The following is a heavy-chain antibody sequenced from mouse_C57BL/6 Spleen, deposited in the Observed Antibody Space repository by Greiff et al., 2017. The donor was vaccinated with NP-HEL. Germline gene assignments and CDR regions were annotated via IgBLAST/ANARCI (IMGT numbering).Heavy chain of an antibody. V-gene: IGHV1-52*01. D-gene: IGHD2-5*01. CDR1: GYTFTSYW. CDR3: AREGYSNYLYAMDY. J-gene: IGHJ4*01. Sequence: VQLQQPGAELVRPGSSVKLSCKASGYTFTSYWMHWVKQRPIQGLEWIGNIDPSDSETHYNQKFKDKATLTVDKSSSTAYMQLSSLTSEDSAVYYCAREGYSNYLYAMDYWGQGTSVTVSS. CDR2: IDPSDSET.